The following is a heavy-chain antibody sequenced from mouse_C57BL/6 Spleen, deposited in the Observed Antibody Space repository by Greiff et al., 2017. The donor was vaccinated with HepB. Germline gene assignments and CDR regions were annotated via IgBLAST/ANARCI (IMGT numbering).Heavy chain of an antibody. J-gene: IGHJ3*01. CDR2: IYPGSGNT. D-gene: IGHD4-1*01. V-gene: IGHV1-76*01. CDR1: GYTFTDYY. CDR3: AREANWDEAWFAY. Sequence: QVQLQQSGAELVRPGASVKLSCKASGYTFTDYYINWVKQRPGQGLEWIARIYPGSGNTYYNEKFKGKATLTAEKSSSTAYMQLSSLTSEDSAVYFCAREANWDEAWFAYWGQGTLVTVSA.